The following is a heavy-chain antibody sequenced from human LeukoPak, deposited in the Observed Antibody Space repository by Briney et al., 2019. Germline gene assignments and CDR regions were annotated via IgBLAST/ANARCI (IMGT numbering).Heavy chain of an antibody. CDR1: GGSISSGGYY. D-gene: IGHD2-8*01. Sequence: SQTLSLTCTVSGGSISSGGYYWSWIRKHPGKRPEWNGYIYYSGSTYYNTYLKSRVTISVATSKKQFSLKLSSVTAADTAVYYCAREMVPYSKDVTDQGTTVTVS. V-gene: IGHV4-31*03. J-gene: IGHJ6*02. CDR2: IYYSGST. CDR3: AREMVPYSKDV.